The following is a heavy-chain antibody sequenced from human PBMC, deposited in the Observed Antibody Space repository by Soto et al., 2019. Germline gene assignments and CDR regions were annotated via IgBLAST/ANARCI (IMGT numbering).Heavy chain of an antibody. CDR1: GFTFSRYA. V-gene: IGHV3-23*01. J-gene: IGHJ4*02. Sequence: EVQLWESGGGLVQPGGSLRPSCAASGFTFSRYAMNWVRQAPGKGLEWVSSISYSDHSTYYADSVKGRFTISRDNSKDTLYLQMNNLRAEDTAVYYCARRGGSNGWGDFDSWGQGTLVSVSS. D-gene: IGHD6-19*01. CDR2: ISYSDHST. CDR3: ARRGGSNGWGDFDS.